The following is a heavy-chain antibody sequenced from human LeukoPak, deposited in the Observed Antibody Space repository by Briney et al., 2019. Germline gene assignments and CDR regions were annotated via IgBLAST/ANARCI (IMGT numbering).Heavy chain of an antibody. D-gene: IGHD4-17*01. CDR3: AKDTISTVATGSFDY. J-gene: IGHJ4*02. V-gene: IGHV3-9*03. Sequence: PGGSLRLSCAASGFTFDDYAMHWVRQAPGKGLEWVSGISWNSGSIGYADSVKGRFTISRDNAKNSLYLQMNSLRAEDMALYYCAKDTISTVATGSFDYWGQETLVTVSS. CDR1: GFTFDDYA. CDR2: ISWNSGSI.